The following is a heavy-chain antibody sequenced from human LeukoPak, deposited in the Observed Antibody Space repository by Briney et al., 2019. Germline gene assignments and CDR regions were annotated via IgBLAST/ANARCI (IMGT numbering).Heavy chain of an antibody. CDR1: GFTFSSYS. D-gene: IGHD3-22*01. CDR3: ARDYYDSGGYYYGGY. CDR2: ISSSSSTI. J-gene: IGHJ4*02. Sequence: GGSLRLSCAASGFTFSSYSMNWVRQAPGKGLEWVSYISSSSSTIYYADSVKGRFTISRDNAKNSLYLQMNSLRDEDTAVYYCARDYYDSGGYYYGGYWGQGTLVTVSS. V-gene: IGHV3-48*02.